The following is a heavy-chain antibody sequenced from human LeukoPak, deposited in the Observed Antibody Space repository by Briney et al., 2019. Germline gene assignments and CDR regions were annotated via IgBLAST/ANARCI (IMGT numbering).Heavy chain of an antibody. CDR1: GGSISSYY. CDR2: IYYTGST. V-gene: IGHV4-59*01. D-gene: IGHD6-13*01. CDR3: ARVDSSNWYDSRGYFDY. Sequence: KPSETLSLTCTVSGGSISSYYWSWIRQPPGKGLEWIAYIYYTGSTNYNPSLKSRVTMSVDTSKNQFSLKLSSVTAADTAVYYCARVDSSNWYDSRGYFDYWGQGTLVTVS. J-gene: IGHJ4*02.